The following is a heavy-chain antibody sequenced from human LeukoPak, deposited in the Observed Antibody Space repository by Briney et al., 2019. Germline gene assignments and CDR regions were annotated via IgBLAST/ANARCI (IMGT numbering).Heavy chain of an antibody. D-gene: IGHD3-22*01. J-gene: IGHJ4*02. CDR1: GFTFRHYA. V-gene: IGHV3-30*04. CDR2: ISYDGDKK. CDR3: ARARGGYLGY. Sequence: LPGGSLRLSCATSGFTFRHYAMHWVRQAPGRGREWVASISYDGDKKYYSDFVKGRFPISRDNSNSLLYLAMHNLTAEDTAVYYCARARGGYLGYWGQGALVTVSS.